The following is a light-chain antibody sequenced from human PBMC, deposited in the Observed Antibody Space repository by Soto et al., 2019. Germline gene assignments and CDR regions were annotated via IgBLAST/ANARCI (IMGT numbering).Light chain of an antibody. CDR2: GNS. J-gene: IGLJ1*01. CDR1: SSNIGAGYD. CDR3: QSYDSSLSGYV. Sequence: QSVLTQPPSVSGAPGQRVTISCTGSSSNIGAGYDVHWYQQLPGTAPKLLIYGNSNRPSGVPDRFSGSKSGTSASLAITGLQAEDEADYYRQSYDSSLSGYVFRTGTKVTVL. V-gene: IGLV1-40*01.